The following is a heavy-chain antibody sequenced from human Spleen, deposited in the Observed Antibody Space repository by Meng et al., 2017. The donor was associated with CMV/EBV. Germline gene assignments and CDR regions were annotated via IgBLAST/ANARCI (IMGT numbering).Heavy chain of an antibody. CDR1: CYTLPAYY. CDR3: ARDLRDPDNWFDP. J-gene: IGHJ5*02. Sequence: QASCYTLPAYYLHWVRQAPGQGLEWMGGINPNSGGTNYAQKFQGRVTMPRDTSISTAYMELSRLRSDDTAVYYCARDLRDPDNWFDPWGQGTLVTVSS. CDR2: INPNSGGT. V-gene: IGHV1-2*02.